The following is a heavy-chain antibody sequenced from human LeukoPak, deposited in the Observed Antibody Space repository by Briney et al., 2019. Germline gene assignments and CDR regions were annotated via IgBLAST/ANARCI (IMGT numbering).Heavy chain of an antibody. V-gene: IGHV4-59*01. CDR2: IYYSGST. Sequence: SATLSLTCTVSGGSISSYYWSWIRQPPGKGLEWIGYIYYSGSTNYNPSLKSRVTISVDTSKNQFSLKLSSVTAADTAVYYCARQADFDWFDPWGQGTLVTVSS. CDR1: GGSISSYY. CDR3: ARQADFDWFDP. J-gene: IGHJ5*02. D-gene: IGHD3-3*01.